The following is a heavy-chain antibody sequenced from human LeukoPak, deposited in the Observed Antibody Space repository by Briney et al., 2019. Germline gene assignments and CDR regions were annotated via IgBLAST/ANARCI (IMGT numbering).Heavy chain of an antibody. J-gene: IGHJ6*02. CDR3: ARPRKGGYNSGLHYYYGMDV. V-gene: IGHV1-69*13. CDR2: IIPIFGTA. D-gene: IGHD5-24*01. CDR1: GGTFSSYA. Sequence: ASVTVSCKASGGTFSSYAISWVRQAPGQGLEWMGGIIPIFGTANYAQKFQGRVTITADESTSTAYMELSSLRSEDTAVYYCARPRKGGYNSGLHYYYGMDVWGQGTTVTVSS.